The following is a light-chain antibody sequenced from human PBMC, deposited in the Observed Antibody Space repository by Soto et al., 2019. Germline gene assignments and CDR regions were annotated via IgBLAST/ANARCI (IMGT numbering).Light chain of an antibody. V-gene: IGKV3-11*01. CDR3: HQRSSWPRGS. CDR2: DAS. J-gene: IGKJ1*01. CDR1: QSVSSY. Sequence: VLTQSPATLSLSPGESATLSCRASQSVSSYLAWYQQKPGQGPRLLIYDASNRATGVSARFSGSGSGTDFALTISSLETEDFAVYYCHQRSSWPRGSFGQGTKVEIK.